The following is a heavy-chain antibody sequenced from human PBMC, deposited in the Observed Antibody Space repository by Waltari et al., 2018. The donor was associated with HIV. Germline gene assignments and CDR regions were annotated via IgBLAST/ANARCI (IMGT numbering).Heavy chain of an antibody. D-gene: IGHD4-17*01. Sequence: EVQLVESGGGLIQPGGSLRLSCAASGFTVSSTYMRWVRQAPGKGLEWVSVIYSGGSTYYADSVKGRFTISRDNSKNTLYLQMNSLRAEDTAVYYCARVAVTELYYYYGMDVWGQGTTVTVSS. J-gene: IGHJ6*02. CDR3: ARVAVTELYYYYGMDV. V-gene: IGHV3-53*01. CDR2: IYSGGST. CDR1: GFTVSSTY.